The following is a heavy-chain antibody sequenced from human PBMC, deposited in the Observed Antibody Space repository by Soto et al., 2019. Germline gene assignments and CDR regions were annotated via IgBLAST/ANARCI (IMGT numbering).Heavy chain of an antibody. CDR1: GFTFSSYG. CDR3: AKDRDSSSWYYYYYGMDA. Sequence: GGSLRLSCAASGFTFSSYGMHWVRQAPGKGLEWVAVISYDGSNKYYADSVKGRFTISRDNSKNTLYLQMNSLRAEDTAVYYCAKDRDSSSWYYYYYGMDAWGQGTTVTVSS. CDR2: ISYDGSNK. V-gene: IGHV3-30*18. D-gene: IGHD6-13*01. J-gene: IGHJ6*02.